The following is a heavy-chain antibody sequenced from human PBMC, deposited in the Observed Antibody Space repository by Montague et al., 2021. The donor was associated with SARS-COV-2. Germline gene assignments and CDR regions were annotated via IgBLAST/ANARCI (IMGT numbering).Heavy chain of an antibody. Sequence: SETLSLTCTVSGGSISSSSYYWGWIRQPPGKGLEWIGSIYYSGSTYYNPSLKSRVTISVDTSKNQFSLKLSSVTAADTAVYYCARVKQRMATIVLSFCWFDPWGQGTLVTVSA. V-gene: IGHV4-39*01. CDR1: GGSISSSSYY. CDR3: ARVKQRMATIVLSFCWFDP. D-gene: IGHD5-24*01. CDR2: IYYSGST. J-gene: IGHJ5*02.